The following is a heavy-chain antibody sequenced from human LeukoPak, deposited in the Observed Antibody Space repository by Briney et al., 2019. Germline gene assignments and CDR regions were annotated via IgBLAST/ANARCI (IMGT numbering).Heavy chain of an antibody. CDR2: IYYTGTI. D-gene: IGHD1-14*01. CDR3: ARHEPRNSHFDY. V-gene: IGHV4-39*01. J-gene: IGHJ4*02. Sequence: SETLSLTCAVSGASISRSTYYWGWTRQPPGKRLEWIASIYYTGTIVYNPSLESRVTMSVYMFKNHFSLNLRSVTAADTDVYYCARHEPRNSHFDYWGQGTLVTVSS. CDR1: GASISRSTYY.